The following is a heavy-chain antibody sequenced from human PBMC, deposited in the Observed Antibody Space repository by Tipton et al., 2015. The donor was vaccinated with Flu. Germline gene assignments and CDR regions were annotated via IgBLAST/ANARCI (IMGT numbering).Heavy chain of an antibody. V-gene: IGHV4-38-2*02. CDR1: GDSIRSSDYY. J-gene: IGHJ4*02. CDR3: ARDRWEYASGFDS. Sequence: LRLSCAVSGDSIRSSDYYWGWIRQPPGKGLEWIGNIFHSGNTYHNPSLKSRVTILVDTSKNQFSLKLTSMTAADTAVYYCARDRWEYASGFDSWGQGTLVSVS. CDR2: IFHSGNT. D-gene: IGHD1-26*01.